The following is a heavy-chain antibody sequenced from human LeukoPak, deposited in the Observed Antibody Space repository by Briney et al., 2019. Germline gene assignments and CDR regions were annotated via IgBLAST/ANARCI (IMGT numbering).Heavy chain of an antibody. Sequence: SVKVSCKSSGGTFSSYAISWVRQAPGQGLEWMGGIIPIFGTANYAQKFQGRVTITTDESTSTAYMELSSLRSEDTAVYYCARDSGSYLYFDYWGQGTLVTVSS. CDR2: IIPIFGTA. V-gene: IGHV1-69*05. CDR1: GGTFSSYA. CDR3: ARDSGSYLYFDY. J-gene: IGHJ4*02. D-gene: IGHD1-26*01.